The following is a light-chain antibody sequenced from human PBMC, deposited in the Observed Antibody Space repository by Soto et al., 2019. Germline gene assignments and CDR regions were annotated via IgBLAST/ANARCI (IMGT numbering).Light chain of an antibody. J-gene: IGLJ1*01. CDR1: SSDVGYYNY. Sequence: QSALTQPACVSGTPGQSITISCTGTSSDVGYYNYVSWFQQHPGKAPKLMISEVVNRPSGVSIRFSGSKSGDTASLTITGLQAEDETDYYCSSYAAGSIYVFGTGTKV. CDR2: EVV. V-gene: IGLV2-14*01. CDR3: SSYAAGSIYV.